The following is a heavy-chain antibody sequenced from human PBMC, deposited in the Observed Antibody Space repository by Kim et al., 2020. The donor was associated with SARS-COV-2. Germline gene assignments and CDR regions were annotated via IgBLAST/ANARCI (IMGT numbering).Heavy chain of an antibody. CDR3: ARIGDY. D-gene: IGHD2-15*01. J-gene: IGHJ4*02. V-gene: IGHV5-51*01. CDR2: YPGDSDT. Sequence: YPGDSDTKGSPSFQGQVTISADKSISTAYLQWSSLKASDTAMYYCARIGDYWGQGTLVTVSS.